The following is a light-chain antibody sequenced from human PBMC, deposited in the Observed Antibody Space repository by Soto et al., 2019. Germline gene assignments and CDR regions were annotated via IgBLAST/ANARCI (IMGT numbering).Light chain of an antibody. CDR3: QQGCNSPLT. V-gene: IGKV3-11*01. CDR1: QSVSSY. CDR2: DAS. J-gene: IGKJ4*01. Sequence: EIVLTQSPATLSLSPGERATLSCRASQSVSSYLAWYQQKPGQAPRLLIYDASNRATGIPARFSSSGSGTAFTLTFSRPDPEDLAVYYCQQGCNSPLTFGGGTKVEIE.